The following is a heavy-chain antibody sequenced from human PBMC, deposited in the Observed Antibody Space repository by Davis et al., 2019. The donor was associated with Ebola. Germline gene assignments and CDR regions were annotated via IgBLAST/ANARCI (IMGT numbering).Heavy chain of an antibody. Sequence: PSETLSLTCTVSGGSISSGDYYWSWIRQPPGKGLEWIGYIYYSGSTYYNPSLKSRVTISVDTSKNQFSLKLSSVTAADTAVYYCARDCVEYRYFDLWGRGTLVTVSS. CDR1: GGSISSGDYY. CDR3: ARDCVEYRYFDL. CDR2: IYYSGST. J-gene: IGHJ2*01. D-gene: IGHD3-3*01. V-gene: IGHV4-30-4*08.